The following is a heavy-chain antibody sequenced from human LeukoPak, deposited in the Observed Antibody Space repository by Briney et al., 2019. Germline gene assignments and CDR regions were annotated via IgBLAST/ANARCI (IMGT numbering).Heavy chain of an antibody. D-gene: IGHD1-26*01. J-gene: IGHJ4*02. CDR1: GGSISNYY. CDR3: ARNPWEQDY. CDR2: IYYSGST. Sequence: SETLSLTCTVSGGSISNYYWSWFRQPPGKGLEWIGYIYYSGSTNYNPSLRSRVTISVEKSKKRFSLRLTSVTAADTAVYYCARNPWEQDYWGQGTLVTVSS. V-gene: IGHV4-59*08.